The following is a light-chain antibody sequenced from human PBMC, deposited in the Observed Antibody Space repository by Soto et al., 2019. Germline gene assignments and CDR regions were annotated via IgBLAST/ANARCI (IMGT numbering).Light chain of an antibody. CDR1: QSVSSSF. J-gene: IGKJ3*01. Sequence: EIVLTQSPDTLSLSPEERATLSCRASQSVSSSFLAWYQQRSGQAPRLLIYGASRRATGIPDRFSGSGSGTDFTLTISRLEPEDFAVYYCQQYGTSPPFTFGPGTKVDIK. CDR3: QQYGTSPPFT. CDR2: GAS. V-gene: IGKV3-20*01.